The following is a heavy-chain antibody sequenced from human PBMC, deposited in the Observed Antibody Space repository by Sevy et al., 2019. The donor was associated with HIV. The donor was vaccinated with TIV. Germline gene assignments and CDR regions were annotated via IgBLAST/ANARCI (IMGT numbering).Heavy chain of an antibody. Sequence: GGSLRLSCAASGFTFSSYWMSWVRQAPGKGLEWVANIKQDGSGKYYVDSVKGRFTISRDNAKNSLYLQMNSLRAEDTAVYYCARDEGSGSIYFDYWGQGTLVTVSS. J-gene: IGHJ4*02. CDR2: IKQDGSGK. CDR3: ARDEGSGSIYFDY. D-gene: IGHD3-10*01. V-gene: IGHV3-7*01. CDR1: GFTFSSYW.